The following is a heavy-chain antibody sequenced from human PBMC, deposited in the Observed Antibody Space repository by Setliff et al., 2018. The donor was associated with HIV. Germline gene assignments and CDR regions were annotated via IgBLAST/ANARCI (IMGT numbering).Heavy chain of an antibody. CDR2: IYYSGST. V-gene: IGHV4-59*11. CDR1: GGSIRSHY. CDR3: SRVPRQLLKGAAAYFDY. D-gene: IGHD5-18*01. Sequence: SSETLSLTCTVSGGSIRSHYWSWIREPPGKGLEWIGYIYYSGSTNYNPSLKSRVTISVDTSKNQFSLRLSSVTAADTAVYYCSRVPRQLLKGAAAYFDYWGQGTLVTVS. J-gene: IGHJ4*02.